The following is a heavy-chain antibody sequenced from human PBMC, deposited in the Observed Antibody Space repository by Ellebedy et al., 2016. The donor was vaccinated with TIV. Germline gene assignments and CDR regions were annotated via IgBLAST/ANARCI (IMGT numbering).Heavy chain of an antibody. D-gene: IGHD4-17*01. J-gene: IGHJ4*02. CDR2: ISGSGGST. CDR3: AKAPMTTVTTVRGYYFDY. V-gene: IGHV3-23*01. Sequence: GESLKISXAASGFTFDSYAMSWVRQAPGKGLEWVSAISGSGGSTYYADSVKGRFTISRDNAKNSLYLQMNSLRAEDTALYYCAKAPMTTVTTVRGYYFDYWGQGTLVTVSS. CDR1: GFTFDSYA.